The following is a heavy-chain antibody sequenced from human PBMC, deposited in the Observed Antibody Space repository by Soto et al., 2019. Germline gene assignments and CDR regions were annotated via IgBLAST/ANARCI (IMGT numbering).Heavy chain of an antibody. D-gene: IGHD3-10*01. CDR2: ISAYNGNT. Sequence: ASVKVSCKASGYTFTSYGISWVRQAPGQGLEWMGWISAYNGNTNYAQKLRGRVTMTTDTSASTAYMELSSLRSEDTAVYYCARTPMVRGAPAYGMDVWGQGTTVTVSS. CDR1: GYTFTSYG. CDR3: ARTPMVRGAPAYGMDV. V-gene: IGHV1-18*04. J-gene: IGHJ6*02.